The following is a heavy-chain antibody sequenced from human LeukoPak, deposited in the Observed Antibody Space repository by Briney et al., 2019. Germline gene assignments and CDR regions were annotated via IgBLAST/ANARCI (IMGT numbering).Heavy chain of an antibody. CDR1: GGSISSSSYY. CDR2: IYYSGST. D-gene: IGHD3-3*01. Sequence: SETLSLTCTVSGGSISSSSYYWGWIRQPPGKGLEWIGSIYYSGSTYYNPSLKSRVTISVDTSKNQFSLKLSSVSAADTAVYDCATVADGPAGNYYDFWNEGSYYFDYWGQGTRVTVSS. CDR3: ATVADGPAGNYYDFWNEGSYYFDY. J-gene: IGHJ4*02. V-gene: IGHV4-39*01.